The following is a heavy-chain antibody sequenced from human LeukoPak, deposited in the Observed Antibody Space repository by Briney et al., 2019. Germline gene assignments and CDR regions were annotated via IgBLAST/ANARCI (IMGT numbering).Heavy chain of an antibody. CDR1: GGSISSYY. CDR3: AKVSDRDSSGYYWGFEY. V-gene: IGHV4-59*08. J-gene: IGHJ4*02. Sequence: SETLSLTCTVSGGSISSYYWSWIRQPPGRGLEWIGYIYYSGSTNYNPSLKSRVTISVDTSKNQFSLKLSSVTAADTAVYYCAKVSDRDSSGYYWGFEYWGQGTLVTVSS. D-gene: IGHD3-22*01. CDR2: IYYSGST.